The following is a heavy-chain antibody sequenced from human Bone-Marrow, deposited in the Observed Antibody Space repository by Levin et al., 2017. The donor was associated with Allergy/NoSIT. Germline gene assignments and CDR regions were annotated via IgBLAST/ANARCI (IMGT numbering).Heavy chain of an antibody. CDR3: AKMVTDSRGYPQFDY. CDR2: IRTGATT. D-gene: IGHD3-22*01. Sequence: GGSLRLSCAASGFTFKSYGMSWVRQAPGKGLEWVSGIRTGATTIYADSVRGRFTISRDNSKDTLYLQMNTLRVEDTAVYYCAKMVTDSRGYPQFDYWGQGTLVTGSS. J-gene: IGHJ4*02. CDR1: GFTFKSYG. V-gene: IGHV3-23*01.